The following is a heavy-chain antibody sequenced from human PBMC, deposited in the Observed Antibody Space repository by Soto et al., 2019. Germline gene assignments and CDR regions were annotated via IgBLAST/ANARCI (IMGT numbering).Heavy chain of an antibody. Sequence: QVQLVQSGAEVRKPGSSVTVSCKASGGTFSNYAISWVRQAPGQGLEWMGGIIPIVGTGSYSQKFQGRVTITADEPTTTAYMELSSLRFEDTAVYYCARVVILVPTASTHYYYHMDVWGPGTTVTVSS. J-gene: IGHJ6*02. CDR2: IIPIVGTG. D-gene: IGHD2-2*01. CDR3: ARVVILVPTASTHYYYHMDV. CDR1: GGTFSNYA. V-gene: IGHV1-69*01.